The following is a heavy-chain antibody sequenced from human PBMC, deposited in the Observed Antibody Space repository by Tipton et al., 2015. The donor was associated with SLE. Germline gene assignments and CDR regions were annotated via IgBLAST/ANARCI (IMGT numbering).Heavy chain of an antibody. CDR1: YGSISSANYY. D-gene: IGHD6-19*01. CDR3: ARGAERTSSGWYLVY. CDR2: IYHSGTT. Sequence: TLSLTCTVSYGSISSANYYWGWIRQPPGEGLEWIGSIYHSGTTNYNPSPQSRFTISVDTSKNQFSLKFRSVTAADTAVYYCARGAERTSSGWYLVYWGQGTPVTVSS. J-gene: IGHJ4*02. V-gene: IGHV4-39*07.